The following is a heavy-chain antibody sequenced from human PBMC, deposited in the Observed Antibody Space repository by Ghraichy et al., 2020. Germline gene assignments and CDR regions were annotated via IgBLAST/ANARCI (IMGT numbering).Heavy chain of an antibody. V-gene: IGHV3-23*01. D-gene: IGHD3-3*01. CDR1: GFTFSSYA. Sequence: GGSLRLSCAASGFTFSSYAMSWVRQAPGKGLEWVSAISGSGGSTYYADSVKGRFTISRDNSKNTLYLQMNSLRAEDTAVYYCAIRGGDFWSGYFDYWGQGTLVTVSS. CDR3: AIRGGDFWSGYFDY. J-gene: IGHJ4*02. CDR2: ISGSGGST.